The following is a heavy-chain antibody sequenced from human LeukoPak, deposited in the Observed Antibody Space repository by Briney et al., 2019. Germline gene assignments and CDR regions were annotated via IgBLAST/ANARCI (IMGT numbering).Heavy chain of an antibody. D-gene: IGHD1-1*01. Sequence: SETLSLTCAVSGGSISSGGYSWSWIRQPPGKGLEWIGYIYHSGSTYYNPSLKSRVTISVDRSKNQFSLKLSSVTAAATAVYYCARGDLERPDFDYWGQGTLVTVSS. J-gene: IGHJ4*02. CDR2: IYHSGST. CDR3: ARGDLERPDFDY. CDR1: GGSISSGGYS. V-gene: IGHV4-30-2*01.